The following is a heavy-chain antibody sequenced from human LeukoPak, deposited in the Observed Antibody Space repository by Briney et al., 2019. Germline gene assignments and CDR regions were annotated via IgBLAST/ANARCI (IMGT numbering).Heavy chain of an antibody. CDR2: FDPEDGET. CDR3: ATVPVLFYDSSGYFPHY. Sequence: APVKVSCKVSGYTLTELSMHWVRQAPGKGLEWMGGFDPEDGETIYAQKFQGRVTMTEDTSTDTAYMELSSLRSEDTAVYYCATVPVLFYDSSGYFPHYWGQGTLVTVSS. CDR1: GYTLTELS. J-gene: IGHJ4*02. D-gene: IGHD3-22*01. V-gene: IGHV1-24*01.